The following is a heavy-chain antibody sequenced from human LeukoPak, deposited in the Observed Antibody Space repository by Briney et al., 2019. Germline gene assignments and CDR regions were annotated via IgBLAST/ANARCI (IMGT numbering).Heavy chain of an antibody. V-gene: IGHV3-30*03. CDR2: ISYDGSNK. Sequence: PGGSLRLSCAGSGFTFSRYIMSWVRQAPGKGLEWVALISYDGSNKYYADSVKGRFTISRDNSKNTLYLQMNSLRAEDTAVFYCASKWYCGGDCYYQIDFWGQGTLVTVSS. CDR3: ASKWYCGGDCYYQIDF. J-gene: IGHJ4*02. CDR1: GFTFSRYI. D-gene: IGHD2-21*02.